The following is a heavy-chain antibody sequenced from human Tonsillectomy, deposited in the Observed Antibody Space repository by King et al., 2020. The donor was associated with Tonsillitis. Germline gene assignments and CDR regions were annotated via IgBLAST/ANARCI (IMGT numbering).Heavy chain of an antibody. Sequence: VQLVESGAEVKKPGASVTVSCAASGYTFSNYDIMWVRQATGHGLEWVGWMNPNSGNAGSAQMFQGRVTMTRSTSITTAYMELSGLRSEDTAVYYCTRAHCGDGRCDWFDPWGQGTLVTVSS. CDR3: TRAHCGDGRCDWFDP. J-gene: IGHJ5*02. CDR2: MNPNSGNA. D-gene: IGHD2-15*01. CDR1: GYTFSNYD. V-gene: IGHV1-8*01.